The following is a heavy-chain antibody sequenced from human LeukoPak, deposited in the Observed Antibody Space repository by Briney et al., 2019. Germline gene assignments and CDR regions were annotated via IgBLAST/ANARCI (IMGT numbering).Heavy chain of an antibody. D-gene: IGHD3-9*01. CDR1: GYTFTGHY. J-gene: IGHJ5*02. V-gene: IGHV1-2*02. Sequence: ASVKVSCKASGYTFTGHYMHWVRQAPGQGLEWMGWINPNSGGTNYAQKFQGRVTMTRDTSISTAYMELSRLRSDDTAVYYCARDHDYDILTGYYPNWFDPWGQGTLVTVSS. CDR3: ARDHDYDILTGYYPNWFDP. CDR2: INPNSGGT.